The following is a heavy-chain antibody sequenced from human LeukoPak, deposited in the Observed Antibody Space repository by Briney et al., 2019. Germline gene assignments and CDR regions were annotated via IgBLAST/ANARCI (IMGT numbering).Heavy chain of an antibody. CDR3: ARALEIGADV. CDR2: ISSSSSYI. CDR1: GFTFSSYS. D-gene: IGHD4/OR15-4a*01. J-gene: IGHJ6*04. Sequence: GGSLRLSCAASGFTFSSYSMNWVRQAPEKGLEWVSSISSSSSYIYYADSVKGRFTISRDNAKNSLYLQMNSLRAEDTAVYYCARALEIGADVWGKGTTVTVSS. V-gene: IGHV3-21*01.